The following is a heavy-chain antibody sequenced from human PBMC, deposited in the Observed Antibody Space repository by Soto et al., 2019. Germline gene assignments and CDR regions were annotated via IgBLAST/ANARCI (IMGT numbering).Heavy chain of an antibody. CDR1: GFTFSDYA. Sequence: QVQLVESGGGVVQPGRSLRLSCAASGFTFSDYAMHWVRQAPGKGLEWVTVISFEGKNKYCADSVKGRFTISRDDSKNTLYLQVNGLRTEDTGIYYCARDILPPYCCCDCYPYFAYWGQGALVTVSS. D-gene: IGHD2-21*02. J-gene: IGHJ4*02. CDR2: ISFEGKNK. CDR3: ARDILPPYCCCDCYPYFAY. V-gene: IGHV3-30*04.